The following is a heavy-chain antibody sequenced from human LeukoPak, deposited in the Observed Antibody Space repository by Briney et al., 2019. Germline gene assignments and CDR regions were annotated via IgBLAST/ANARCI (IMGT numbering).Heavy chain of an antibody. CDR1: GFTFSDYY. D-gene: IGHD2-15*01. J-gene: IGHJ4*02. CDR2: ISSSDSTI. CDR3: ATREDTNPGDY. V-gene: IGHV3-11*01. Sequence: GGSLRLSCAASGFTFSDYYMSWIRQAPGKGLEWVSYISSSDSTIYYADSVKGRFTISRDNAKNSLYLQMNSLRAEDTAVYYCATREDTNPGDYWGQGTLVTVSS.